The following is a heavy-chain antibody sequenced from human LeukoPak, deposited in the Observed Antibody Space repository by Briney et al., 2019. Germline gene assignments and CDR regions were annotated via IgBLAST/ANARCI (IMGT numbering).Heavy chain of an antibody. Sequence: EASVKVSCKASGGTFSSYAISWVRQAPGQGLEWMGGIIPIFGTANYAQKFQGRVTITADESTSTAYMELSSLRAEDTAVYFCASLGLDNDWADAFDIWGQGTMVTVSS. J-gene: IGHJ3*02. CDR1: GGTFSSYA. CDR3: ASLGLDNDWADAFDI. D-gene: IGHD3-9*01. CDR2: IIPIFGTA. V-gene: IGHV1-69*13.